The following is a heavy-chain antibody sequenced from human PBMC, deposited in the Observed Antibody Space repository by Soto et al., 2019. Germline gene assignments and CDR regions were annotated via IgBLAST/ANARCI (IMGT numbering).Heavy chain of an antibody. CDR1: GFTFSSYW. CDR3: ARDQDDYVWGSYRYFDY. Sequence: GGSLRLSCAASGFTFSSYWMSWVRQAPGKGLEWVANIKQDGSEKYYVDSVKGRFTISRDNAKNSLYLQMNSLRAEDTAVYYCARDQDDYVWGSYRYFDYWGQGTLVTVSS. V-gene: IGHV3-7*03. J-gene: IGHJ4*02. D-gene: IGHD3-16*02. CDR2: IKQDGSEK.